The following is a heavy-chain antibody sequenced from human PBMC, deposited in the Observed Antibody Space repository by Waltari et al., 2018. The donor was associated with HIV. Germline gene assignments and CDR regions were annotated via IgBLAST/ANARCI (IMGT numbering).Heavy chain of an antibody. V-gene: IGHV1-3*01. J-gene: IGHJ6*02. CDR2: INAGNGNT. CDR1: GYTFTSYA. Sequence: QVQLVQSGAEVKKPGASVKVSCKASGYTFTSYAMHWVRQAPGQRLEWMGWINAGNGNTKYSQKFQGRVTITRDTSASTAYMELSSLRSEDTAVYYCARPEVTKRKNVMGYYYYGMDVWGQGTTVTVSS. CDR3: ARPEVTKRKNVMGYYYYGMDV. D-gene: IGHD3-16*01.